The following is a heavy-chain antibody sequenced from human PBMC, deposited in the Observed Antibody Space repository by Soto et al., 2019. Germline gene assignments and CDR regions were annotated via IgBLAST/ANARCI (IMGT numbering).Heavy chain of an antibody. CDR1: GYTFPTST. CDR3: AIADYGDDDY. Sequence: QLQLVQSGAEAKKPGASVKVSCKASGYTFPTSTISWVRQAPGQGLDWMGWIKAYSGNTNNEHKLQGRVTMNTDTSTNTANMALRSLTTDDTAIYYCAIADYGDDDYWGQGTLVTVSS. CDR2: IKAYSGNT. J-gene: IGHJ4*02. V-gene: IGHV1-18*01. D-gene: IGHD4-17*01.